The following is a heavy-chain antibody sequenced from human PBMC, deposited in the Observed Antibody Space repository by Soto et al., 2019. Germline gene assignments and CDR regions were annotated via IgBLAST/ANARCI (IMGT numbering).Heavy chain of an antibody. D-gene: IGHD2-15*01. J-gene: IGHJ3*02. Sequence: EVQLVESGGVLVKPGGSLRLSCAASGFTFSSYSMNWVRQAPGKGLEWISSISSSSSYLYYTNSVKGRFTISRDNAKNSLYLQMNSLRAEDTAVYYCARINLGYDAFDIWGLGTMVTVSS. V-gene: IGHV3-21*01. CDR1: GFTFSSYS. CDR2: ISSSSSYL. CDR3: ARINLGYDAFDI.